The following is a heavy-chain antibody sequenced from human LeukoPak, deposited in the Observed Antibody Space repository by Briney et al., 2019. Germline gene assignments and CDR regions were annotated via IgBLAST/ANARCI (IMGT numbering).Heavy chain of an antibody. V-gene: IGHV3-23*01. CDR3: VRLVASTTSLY. CDR1: GFTFEDYG. J-gene: IGHJ4*02. D-gene: IGHD1-14*01. Sequence: PGGSLRLSCAASGFTFEDYGMSWVRQAPGKGLEGVSAISCSGGSTYYADSVKGRFTISRDNSKNTLYLQMNRLRAEDTAVYYCVRLVASTTSLYWGQGTLVTVSS. CDR2: ISCSGGST.